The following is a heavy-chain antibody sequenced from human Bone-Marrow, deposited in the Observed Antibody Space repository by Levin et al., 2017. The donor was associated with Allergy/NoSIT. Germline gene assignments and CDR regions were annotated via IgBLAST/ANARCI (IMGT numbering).Heavy chain of an antibody. CDR1: GGSISSTTYY. J-gene: IGHJ4*02. V-gene: IGHV4-39*01. CDR3: ARPGGSGFYDSSGFEY. Sequence: SETLSLTCTVSGGSISSTTYYWGWIRQPAGTGLEWIGSIFHRGSTYYNPSLKSRVTISVDTSKNQFSLKLSSVTAADTAVYYCARPGGSGFYDSSGFEYWGQGTLITVSS. D-gene: IGHD3-22*01. CDR2: IFHRGST.